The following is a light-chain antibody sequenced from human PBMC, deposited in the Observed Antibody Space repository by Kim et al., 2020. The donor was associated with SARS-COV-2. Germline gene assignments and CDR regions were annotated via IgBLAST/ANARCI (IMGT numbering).Light chain of an antibody. CDR2: RNN. V-gene: IGLV10-54*01. Sequence: RQTATLTCTGNSNNVGYQGAAWLQQHQGHPPKLLSYRNNNRPSGISERLSASRSGNTASLTITGLQPEDEADYYCSAWDSSLSAVVFGGGTKLAVL. CDR3: SAWDSSLSAVV. CDR1: SNNVGYQG. J-gene: IGLJ2*01.